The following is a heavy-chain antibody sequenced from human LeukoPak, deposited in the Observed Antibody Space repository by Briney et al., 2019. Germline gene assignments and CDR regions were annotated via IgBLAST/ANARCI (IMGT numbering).Heavy chain of an antibody. Sequence: SGESLKISCKGSGYSFTSYWIGWVRQMPGKGLEWMGIIYPGDSDTRYSPSFQGQVTISADKSISTAYLQWSSLKASNTAMYYCARPKHTKQWLPDYYFDYWGQGTLVTVSS. CDR2: IYPGDSDT. J-gene: IGHJ4*02. V-gene: IGHV5-51*01. CDR1: GYSFTSYW. D-gene: IGHD6-19*01. CDR3: ARPKHTKQWLPDYYFDY.